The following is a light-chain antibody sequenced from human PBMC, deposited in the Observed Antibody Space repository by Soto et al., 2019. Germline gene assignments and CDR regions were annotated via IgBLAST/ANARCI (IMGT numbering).Light chain of an antibody. CDR2: RDS. V-gene: IGLV1-44*01. CDR3: ASWDDSLKGGV. J-gene: IGLJ3*02. CDR1: SSNIGSNT. Sequence: QSVLTQPPSVSGTPGQRVAISCSGSSSNIGSNTVNWYQQLPGTAPKLLIFRDSQRPSGVPDRFSASKSGTSASLAISGLQSDDAADYYCASWDDSLKGGVFGGGTQLTVL.